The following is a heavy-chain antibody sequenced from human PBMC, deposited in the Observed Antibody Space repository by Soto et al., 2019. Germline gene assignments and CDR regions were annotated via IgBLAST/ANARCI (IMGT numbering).Heavy chain of an antibody. CDR2: ISGSGGST. J-gene: IGHJ4*02. D-gene: IGHD2-8*01. CDR3: AKDRETNIVLMVYAPPSGFDY. Sequence: PXGSLRLSCAAAGFTFSSYAMSWVRQAPGKGLDWVSAISGSGGSTYYADSVKGRFTISRDNSKNTLYLQMNSLRAEDTAVYYCAKDRETNIVLMVYAPPSGFDYWGQGTLVTVSS. CDR1: GFTFSSYA. V-gene: IGHV3-23*01.